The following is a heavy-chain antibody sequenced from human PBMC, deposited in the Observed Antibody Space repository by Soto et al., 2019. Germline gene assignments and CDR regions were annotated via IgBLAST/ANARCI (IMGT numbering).Heavy chain of an antibody. CDR1: GYTFTSYA. J-gene: IGHJ3*02. D-gene: IGHD3-10*01. CDR3: ARGITMVRGVINDAFDI. Sequence: ASVKVSCKASGYTFTSYAMHWVRQAPGQRLEWKGWINAGNGNTKYSQKFQGRVTITRDTSASTAYMELSSLRSEDTAVYYCARGITMVRGVINDAFDIWGQGTMVTVSS. V-gene: IGHV1-3*01. CDR2: INAGNGNT.